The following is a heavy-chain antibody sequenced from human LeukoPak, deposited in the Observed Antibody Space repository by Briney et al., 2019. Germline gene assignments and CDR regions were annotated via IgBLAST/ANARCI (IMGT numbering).Heavy chain of an antibody. CDR3: ARDAEYYYDSSGYISDY. J-gene: IGHJ4*02. V-gene: IGHV1-18*01. CDR2: ISAYNGNT. D-gene: IGHD3-22*01. Sequence: ASVKVSCKASGYTFTSYGISWVRQAPGQGLEWMGWISAYNGNTNYAQKLQGRVTMTTDTSTSTAYMELRSLRSDDTAVYYCARDAEYYYDSSGYISDYWGQGTLVTVSS. CDR1: GYTFTSYG.